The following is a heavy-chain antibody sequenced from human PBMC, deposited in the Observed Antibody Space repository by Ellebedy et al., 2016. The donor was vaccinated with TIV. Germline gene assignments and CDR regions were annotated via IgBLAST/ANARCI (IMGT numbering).Heavy chain of an antibody. Sequence: ASVKVSCXASGYTFTSYGISWVRQAPGQGLEWMGWISAYNGNTNYAQKLQGRVTMTTDTSTSTAYMELRSLRSDDTAVYYCARGRMSGGLLGRDYYYYYGMDVWGQGTTVTVSS. CDR2: ISAYNGNT. CDR1: GYTFTSYG. V-gene: IGHV1-18*04. CDR3: ARGRMSGGLLGRDYYYYYGMDV. D-gene: IGHD1-26*01. J-gene: IGHJ6*02.